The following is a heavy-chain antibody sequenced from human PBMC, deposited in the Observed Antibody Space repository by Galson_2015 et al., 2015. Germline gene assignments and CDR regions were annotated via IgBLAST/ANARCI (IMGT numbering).Heavy chain of an antibody. D-gene: IGHD6-19*01. Sequence: TLSLTCTVSGGSISSSSYYWGWIRQPPGKGLEWIGSIHYSGSTYYNPSLKSRVTISIDTSRNQFSLKLSSVTAADTAMYYCARYRADSSGWRGWYFDLWGRGTLVTVSS. J-gene: IGHJ2*01. V-gene: IGHV4-39*01. CDR1: GGSISSSSYY. CDR3: ARYRADSSGWRGWYFDL. CDR2: IHYSGST.